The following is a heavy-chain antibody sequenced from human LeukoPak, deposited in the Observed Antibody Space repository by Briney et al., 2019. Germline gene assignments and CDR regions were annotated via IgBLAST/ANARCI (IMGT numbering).Heavy chain of an antibody. CDR1: GYSFTSYW. CDR3: AGHSGYYDSSGYYTFDY. J-gene: IGHJ4*02. D-gene: IGHD3-22*01. V-gene: IGHV5-51*01. CDR2: IYPGDSDT. Sequence: GESLKISCKGSGYSFTSYWIGWVRQMPGKGLEWMGIIYPGDSDTRYSPSFQGQVTISADKSISTAYLQWSSLKASDTAMYYCAGHSGYYDSSGYYTFDYWGQGTLVTVSS.